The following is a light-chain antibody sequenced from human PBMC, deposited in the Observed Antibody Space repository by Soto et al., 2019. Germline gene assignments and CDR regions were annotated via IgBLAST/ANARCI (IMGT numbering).Light chain of an antibody. CDR3: MQGTHWPYT. CDR2: KVS. CDR1: RSLIYTDGNTY. V-gene: IGKV2-30*01. J-gene: IGKJ2*01. Sequence: DVVMTQSPLSLPVTLGQPASISCRASRSLIYTDGNTYLNWFHQSPGQSPRRLFSKVSTLDSWVPERFSGSGSGSDFTLKISRVEAEHVELYYCMQGTHWPYTFGQGTKLEIK.